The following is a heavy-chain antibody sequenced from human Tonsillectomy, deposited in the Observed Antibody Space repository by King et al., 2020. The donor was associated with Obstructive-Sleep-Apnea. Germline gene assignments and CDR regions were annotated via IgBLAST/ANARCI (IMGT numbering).Heavy chain of an antibody. V-gene: IGHV3-9*01. D-gene: IGHD6-13*01. CDR1: GFTFDDYA. CDR3: AKGGYSSSWS. Sequence: VQLVESGGGLVQPGRSLRLSCAASGFTFDDYAMHWVRQAPGKGLEWVSCIRWNSGRIGYGDSVKGRFTISRDNAKNSLYLQMNSLRAEDTALYYCAKGGYSSSWSWGQGTLVTVSS. J-gene: IGHJ5*02. CDR2: IRWNSGRI.